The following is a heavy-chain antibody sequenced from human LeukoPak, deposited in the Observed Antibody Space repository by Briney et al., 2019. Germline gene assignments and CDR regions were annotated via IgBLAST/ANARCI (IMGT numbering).Heavy chain of an antibody. CDR1: GLTSSIYS. J-gene: IGHJ6*01. CDR3: ASLRTPYYYYGMDV. CDR2: ISSTRSYI. Sequence: GGSLRLSCAASGLTSSIYSMKWVSQAPGKGLEWVSSISSTRSYINSTDSVKGRFPFSRESAKNSLYLQMNSLRAEDTAVYYCASLRTPYYYYGMDVWGQGSTVTVSS. V-gene: IGHV3-21*01.